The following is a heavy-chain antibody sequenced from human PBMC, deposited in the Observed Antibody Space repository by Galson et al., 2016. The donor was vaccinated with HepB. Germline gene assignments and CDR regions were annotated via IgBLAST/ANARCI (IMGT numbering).Heavy chain of an antibody. J-gene: IGHJ5*02. CDR3: ASLPDTAMDMDRFAQDWVDP. Sequence: SVKVSCKASGGTFSSYTISWVRQAPGQGLEWMGRILPILDITNSAQKFQGRVTLTADESTSTAYMELSSLRSDDTVVYYCASLPDTAMDMDRFAQDWVDPWGQGTLVSVSS. CDR1: GGTFSSYT. CDR2: ILPILDIT. D-gene: IGHD5-18*01. V-gene: IGHV1-69*02.